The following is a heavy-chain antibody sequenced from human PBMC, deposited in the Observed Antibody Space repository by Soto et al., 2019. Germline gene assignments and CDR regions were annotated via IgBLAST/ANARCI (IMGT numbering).Heavy chain of an antibody. CDR1: GFTFSSYW. Sequence: GGSLRLSCAASGFTFSSYWMSWVRQAPGKGPEWVANIKQDGSEKYYVDSVKGRFTISRDNAKNSLYLQMNSLRAEDTAVYYCARDLLSSYCSSTSCLYDAFDIWGQGTMVTVSS. V-gene: IGHV3-7*01. CDR3: ARDLLSSYCSSTSCLYDAFDI. J-gene: IGHJ3*02. CDR2: IKQDGSEK. D-gene: IGHD2-2*01.